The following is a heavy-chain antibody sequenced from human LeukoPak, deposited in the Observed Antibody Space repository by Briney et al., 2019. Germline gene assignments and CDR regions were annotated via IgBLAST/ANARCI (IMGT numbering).Heavy chain of an antibody. Sequence: SETLSLTCAVYGGSFSGYYWSWIRQPPGKGLEWIGEINHSGSTNYNPSLKSRVTISVDTSKNQFSLKLSSVTAADTAVYYCARHMTRRYYYGPGHYYYMDVWGKGTTVTISS. CDR1: GGSFSGYY. V-gene: IGHV4-34*01. CDR2: INHSGST. CDR3: ARHMTRRYYYGPGHYYYMDV. D-gene: IGHD3-10*01. J-gene: IGHJ6*03.